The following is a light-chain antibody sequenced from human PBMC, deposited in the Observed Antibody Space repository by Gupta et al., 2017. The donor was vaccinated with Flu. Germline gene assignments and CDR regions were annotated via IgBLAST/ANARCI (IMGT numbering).Light chain of an antibody. Sequence: EIVLTQSPAILSLSPGERATLSCRASQSISNNFLAWYQQKPGQAPRLLIQGASNRATGIPDRFSGSGSGTDFILTISRLEPEDFAVYFCQQYGNSPSFGPGTKVDIK. CDR2: GAS. J-gene: IGKJ3*01. CDR3: QQYGNSPS. CDR1: QSISNNF. V-gene: IGKV3-20*01.